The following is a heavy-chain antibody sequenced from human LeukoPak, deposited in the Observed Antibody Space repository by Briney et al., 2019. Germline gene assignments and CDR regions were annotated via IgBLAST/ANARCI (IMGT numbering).Heavy chain of an antibody. Sequence: TSSETLSLTCAVSGGSISSGSYYWTWIRQPAGKGLEWIGRISMTESTYYNPSLKSRVTISLDTSKNHFSLKLNSMTAADTAVYYCARDAGFYAGIGHWGQGTLVTVSS. J-gene: IGHJ4*02. CDR2: ISMTEST. CDR1: GGSISSGSYY. V-gene: IGHV4-61*02. D-gene: IGHD2/OR15-2a*01. CDR3: ARDAGFYAGIGH.